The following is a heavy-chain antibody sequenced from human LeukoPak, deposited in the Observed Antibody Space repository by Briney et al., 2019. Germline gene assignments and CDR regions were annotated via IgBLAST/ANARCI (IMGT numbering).Heavy chain of an antibody. CDR1: GFTFSSYG. CDR3: AKAGIVATIFGILDY. J-gene: IGHJ4*02. V-gene: IGHV3-30*18. D-gene: IGHD5-12*01. CDR2: ISYDGSNK. Sequence: GRSLRLSCAASGFTFSSYGMHWVRQAPGKGLEWVAVISYDGSNKYYADSVKGRFTISRDNSKNTLYLQMNSLRAEDTAVYYCAKAGIVATIFGILDYWGQGTLVTVSS.